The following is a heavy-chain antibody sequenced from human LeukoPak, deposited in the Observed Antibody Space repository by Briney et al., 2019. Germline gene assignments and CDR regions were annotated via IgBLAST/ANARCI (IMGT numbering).Heavy chain of an antibody. D-gene: IGHD3-22*01. CDR2: ISYDGSNK. Sequence: GGSLRLSCAASGFTFSSYAMHWVRQAPDKGLEWVAVISYDGSNKYYADSVKGRFTISRDNSKNTLYLQMNSLRAEDTAVYYCARGTYYYDSSGYYPDYWGQGTLVTVSS. CDR1: GFTFSSYA. V-gene: IGHV3-30-3*01. CDR3: ARGTYYYDSSGYYPDY. J-gene: IGHJ4*02.